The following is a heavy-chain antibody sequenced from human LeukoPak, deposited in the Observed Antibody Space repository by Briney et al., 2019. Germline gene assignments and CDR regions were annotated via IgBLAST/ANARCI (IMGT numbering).Heavy chain of an antibody. Sequence: GGSLRLSCAASGFTFDDYAMHWVRQAPGKGLEWVSGISWNSGSIGYADSVKGRFTISRDSAKNSLYLQMNSLRAEDTALYYCAKAFYCSSTSCYSDWGQGTLVTVSS. CDR3: AKAFYCSSTSCYSD. CDR1: GFTFDDYA. CDR2: ISWNSGSI. V-gene: IGHV3-9*01. D-gene: IGHD2-2*01. J-gene: IGHJ4*02.